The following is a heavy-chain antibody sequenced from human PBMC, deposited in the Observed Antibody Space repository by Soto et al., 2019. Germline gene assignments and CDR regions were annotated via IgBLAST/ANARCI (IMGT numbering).Heavy chain of an antibody. V-gene: IGHV1-8*01. Sequence: ASVKVSCKASGYTFTSYDINWVRQATGQGLEWMGWMNPNSGNTDYAQKFQGRVTMTRNTSISTAYMELSSLRSGDTAVYYCAREPATAKPEGVDFWGQGTLVTVSS. CDR2: MNPNSGNT. J-gene: IGHJ4*02. CDR3: AREPATAKPEGVDF. CDR1: GYTFTSYD. D-gene: IGHD1-1*01.